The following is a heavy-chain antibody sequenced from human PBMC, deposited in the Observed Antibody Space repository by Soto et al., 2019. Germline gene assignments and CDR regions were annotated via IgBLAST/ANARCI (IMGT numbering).Heavy chain of an antibody. CDR2: IYYSGST. CDR1: GGSVSSGDYY. V-gene: IGHV4-30-4*01. CDR3: ARDAYDCSGYRVPDY. Sequence: SETLSLTCTVSGGSVSSGDYYWSWIRQPPGKGLEWIGYIYYSGSTYYNPSLKSRVTISVDTSKKQFSLKLSSVTAAETAVYYCARDAYDCSGYRVPDYWGQGTLVTVSS. J-gene: IGHJ4*02. D-gene: IGHD3-22*01.